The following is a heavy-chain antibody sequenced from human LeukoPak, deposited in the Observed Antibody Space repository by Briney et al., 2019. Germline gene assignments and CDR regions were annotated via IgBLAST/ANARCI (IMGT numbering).Heavy chain of an antibody. CDR3: AKDGGGESSSWYY. Sequence: GGSLRLSCAASGFTFSSFAMNWVRQAPGKGLEWVSAISGSGSSTYYADSVKGRFTISRDNSKNTLYLQMNRLRVEDTAVYYCAKDGGGESSSWYYWGQGSLVTVSS. CDR2: ISGSGSST. D-gene: IGHD6-13*01. V-gene: IGHV3-23*01. CDR1: GFTFSSFA. J-gene: IGHJ4*02.